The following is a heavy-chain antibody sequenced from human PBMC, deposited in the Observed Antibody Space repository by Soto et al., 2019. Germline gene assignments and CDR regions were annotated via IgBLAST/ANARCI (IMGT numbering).Heavy chain of an antibody. D-gene: IGHD3-10*01. CDR3: ARDGTLRDGEVYFDY. Sequence: PGGSLRLSCEVSGFTFSSYQMNWVRQAPGGGLEWLSYIDSSGSGIHYADSVKGRFTISRDNAKNSLYLQMNSLRAEDTAVYYCARDGTLRDGEVYFDYWGQGTLVTVSS. CDR1: GFTFSSYQ. J-gene: IGHJ4*02. V-gene: IGHV3-48*03. CDR2: IDSSGSGI.